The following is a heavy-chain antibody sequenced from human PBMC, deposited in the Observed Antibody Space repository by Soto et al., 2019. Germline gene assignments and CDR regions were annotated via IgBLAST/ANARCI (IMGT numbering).Heavy chain of an antibody. CDR3: ARHRRDYPFDI. CDR1: GYGFTSYW. V-gene: IGHV5-51*01. Sequence: GESLKISCKGSGYGFTSYWIGWVGQMPGKGLEWMGIIYAGDTETRYSPSFQGLVTISADKSISTAYLQWSSLKASDTAMYYCARHRRDYPFDIWGQGTMVTVSS. D-gene: IGHD3-10*01. J-gene: IGHJ3*02. CDR2: IYAGDTET.